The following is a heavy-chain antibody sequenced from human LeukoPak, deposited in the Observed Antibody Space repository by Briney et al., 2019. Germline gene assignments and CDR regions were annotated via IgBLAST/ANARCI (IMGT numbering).Heavy chain of an antibody. CDR3: ARNGYGDTRGSFDY. V-gene: IGHV1-2*02. D-gene: IGHD4-17*01. CDR1: GYTFTGYY. J-gene: IGHJ4*02. Sequence: GASVKVSCKASGYTFTGYYIHWVRQAPGQGLEWMGWINPDSGGSNYAQKFQGRVTMTRDTSISTAYMELSRLRSDDTAVYYCARNGYGDTRGSFDYWGQGTLVTVSS. CDR2: INPDSGGS.